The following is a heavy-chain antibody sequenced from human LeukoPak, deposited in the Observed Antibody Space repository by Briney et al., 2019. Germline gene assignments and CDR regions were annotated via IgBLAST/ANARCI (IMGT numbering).Heavy chain of an antibody. V-gene: IGHV4-59*01. D-gene: IGHD5-24*01. J-gene: IGHJ4*02. CDR3: ARDRGRWLHD. CDR1: GGSISSYY. CDR2: IYYSGST. Sequence: SETLSLTCTVSGGSISSYYWSWIRQPPGKGLEWIGYIYYSGSTNYNPSLKSRVTISVDTSKNQFSLKLSSVTAADTAVYYCARDRGRWLHDWGQGTLATVSS.